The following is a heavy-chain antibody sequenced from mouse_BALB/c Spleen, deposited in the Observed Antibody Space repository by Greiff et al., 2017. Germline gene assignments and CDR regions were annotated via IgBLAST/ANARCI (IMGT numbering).Heavy chain of an antibody. D-gene: IGHD2-4*01. CDR2: ISYSGST. CDR1: GDSITSGY. J-gene: IGHJ3*01. Sequence: EVHLVESGPSLVKPSQTLSLTCSVTGDSITSGYWNWIRKFPGNKLEYMGYISYSGSTYYNPSLKSRISITRDTSKNQYYLQLNSVTTEDTATYYCARSMITTGAWFAYWGQGTLVTVSA. CDR3: ARSMITTGAWFAY. V-gene: IGHV3-8*02.